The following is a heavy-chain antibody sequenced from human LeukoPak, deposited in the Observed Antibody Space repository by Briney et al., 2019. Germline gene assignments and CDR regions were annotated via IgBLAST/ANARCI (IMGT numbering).Heavy chain of an antibody. CDR1: GGTFSSYA. Sequence: GSSVKVSYKASGGTFSSYAISWVRQAPGQGLEWMGGIIPIFGTANYAQKFQGRVTITADKSTSTAYMELSSLRSEDTAVYYCARDPTDYGDPDDFDYWGQGTLVTVSS. V-gene: IGHV1-69*06. D-gene: IGHD4-17*01. J-gene: IGHJ4*02. CDR3: ARDPTDYGDPDDFDY. CDR2: IIPIFGTA.